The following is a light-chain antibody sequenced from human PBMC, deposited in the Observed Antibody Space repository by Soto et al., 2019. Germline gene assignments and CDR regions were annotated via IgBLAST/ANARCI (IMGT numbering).Light chain of an antibody. CDR1: QDIKNY. V-gene: IGKV1-33*01. CDR2: DAA. J-gene: IGKJ2*02. Sequence: IEMTQSPSALSASAGDRVTITCQASQDIKNYVIWYQQKPGRAPKLLIYDAASLGTGVSSRFSGSGSGTHFTLTISSLQPEDVAPYYCQQFDSVPCTFGKGTNLEIK. CDR3: QQFDSVPCT.